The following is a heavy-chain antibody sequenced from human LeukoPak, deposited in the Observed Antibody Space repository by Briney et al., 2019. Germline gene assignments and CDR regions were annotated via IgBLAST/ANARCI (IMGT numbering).Heavy chain of an antibody. CDR3: ARIRAV. V-gene: IGHV3-48*03. J-gene: IGHJ1*01. CDR1: GFTFSTYE. CDR2: ISSSGNTI. D-gene: IGHD6-19*01. Sequence: GGSLRLSCAASGFTFSTYEMNWVRKAPGKGLEWVSYISSSGNTIYYADSVKGRFTISRDNAKNSLYLQMNSLRDEDTAVYYSARIRAVWGQGTLVTVSS.